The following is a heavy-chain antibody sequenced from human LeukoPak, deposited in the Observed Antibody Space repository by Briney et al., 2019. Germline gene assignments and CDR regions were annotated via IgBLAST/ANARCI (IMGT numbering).Heavy chain of an antibody. V-gene: IGHV3-7*01. J-gene: IGHJ6*02. CDR3: ARELGSYEGGYYGMDV. D-gene: IGHD1-26*01. Sequence: GGSLRLSCAASGFTFSSSAMSWVRQAPGKGLEWVANINEDGSEKNYVESLKGRFTISRDNAKNSLYLQMNSLRAEDTALYYCARELGSYEGGYYGMDVWGQGTTVTISS. CDR1: GFTFSSSA. CDR2: INEDGSEK.